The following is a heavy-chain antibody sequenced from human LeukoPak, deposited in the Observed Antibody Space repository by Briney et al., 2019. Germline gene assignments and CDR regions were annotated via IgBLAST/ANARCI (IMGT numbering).Heavy chain of an antibody. CDR1: GFTFGDYA. V-gene: IGHV3-49*03. Sequence: GGSLRLSCTASGFTFGDYAMSWFRQAPGKGLEWVGFIRSKAYGGTTEYAASVKGRFTISRDDSKSIAYLQMNSLKTEDTAVYYCTRVSMVREVDYWGQGTLVTVSS. CDR3: TRVSMVREVDY. J-gene: IGHJ4*02. CDR2: IRSKAYGGTT. D-gene: IGHD3-10*01.